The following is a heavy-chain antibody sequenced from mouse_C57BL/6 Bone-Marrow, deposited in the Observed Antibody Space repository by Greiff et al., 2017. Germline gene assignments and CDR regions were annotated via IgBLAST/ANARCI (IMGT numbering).Heavy chain of an antibody. CDR1: GYTFTSYW. CDR2: IYPGNSDT. J-gene: IGHJ3*01. CDR3: TRVGYDGYPVAY. Sequence: EVQLQQSGTVLARPGASVKMSCKTSGYTFTSYWMHWVKQRPGQGLEWVGAIYPGNSDTSYNQKFKGKAKLTAVTSASTAYMELSSLTNEDSAVYYCTRVGYDGYPVAYWGQGTLVTVSA. D-gene: IGHD2-3*01. V-gene: IGHV1-5*01.